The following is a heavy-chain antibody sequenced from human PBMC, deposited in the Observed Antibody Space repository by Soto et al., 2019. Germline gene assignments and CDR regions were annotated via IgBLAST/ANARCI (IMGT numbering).Heavy chain of an antibody. V-gene: IGHV5-51*01. CDR2: IYPDDSDI. CDR1: GYSFTSYC. Sequence: GESLKTSCKGSGYSFTSYCIYWMREMPGKGLECVGIIYPDDSDIRYSPSFHGHVTISADRSSSTAFLQWSSLKASDTAIYYCARSLYCIGSSCYLDIWGRGTRVTVSS. D-gene: IGHD2-15*01. CDR3: ARSLYCIGSSCYLDI. J-gene: IGHJ4*02.